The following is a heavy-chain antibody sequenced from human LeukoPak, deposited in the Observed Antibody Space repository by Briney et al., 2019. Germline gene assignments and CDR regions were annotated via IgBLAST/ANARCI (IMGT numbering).Heavy chain of an antibody. CDR1: GFTFRNYA. CDR2: VTGNGDTT. CDR3: ARNAADCTTSACYDS. Sequence: GGSLRLSCAASGFTFRNYAMTWVRQAPGKGLEWVSVVTGNGDTTYYADSLKGRFTTSRDNSRNTLYLQMNSRRAEDTAVYHCARNAADCTTSACYDSRGQGTLVTVSS. J-gene: IGHJ4*02. V-gene: IGHV3-23*01. D-gene: IGHD2-8*01.